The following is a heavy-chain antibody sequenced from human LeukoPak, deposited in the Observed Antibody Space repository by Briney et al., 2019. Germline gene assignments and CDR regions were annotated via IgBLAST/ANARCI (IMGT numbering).Heavy chain of an antibody. J-gene: IGHJ3*02. Sequence: PGGSLRLSCAASGFTFSSYWMSWVRQAPGKGLEWIGEINHSGSTNYNPSLKSRVTISVDTSKNQFSLKLSSVTAADTAVYYCARLHHRGYRLYGAFDIWGQGTMVTVSS. D-gene: IGHD3-22*01. CDR1: GFTFSSYW. V-gene: IGHV4-34*01. CDR3: ARLHHRGYRLYGAFDI. CDR2: INHSGST.